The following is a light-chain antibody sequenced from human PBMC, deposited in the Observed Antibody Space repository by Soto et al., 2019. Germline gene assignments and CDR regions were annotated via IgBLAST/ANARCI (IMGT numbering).Light chain of an antibody. CDR2: GSS. CDR1: QSVGSN. J-gene: IGKJ5*01. V-gene: IGKV3-15*01. CDR3: QQYTNWPPIT. Sequence: EILLTQSPASLPVSPGERATLSCRASQSVGSNLAWFQQKPGQAPRLLIYGSSTRATGVPARFSGSGSGADLTLTISNLQSEDFAVYYGQQYTNWPPITFGQGTRLEI.